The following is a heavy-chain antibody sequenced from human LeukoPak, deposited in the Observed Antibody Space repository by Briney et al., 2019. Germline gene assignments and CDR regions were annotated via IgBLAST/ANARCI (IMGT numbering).Heavy chain of an antibody. Sequence: HPGGSLRLSCAASGFTFSNFGMHWVRQAPGKGLEWVAFIRYDGSNKYYADSVKGRFTISRDNSKNTLYLQMNSLRAEDTAVYYCAKEYGYGFRAYMDVWGKGTTVTISS. CDR1: GFTFSNFG. D-gene: IGHD5-18*01. V-gene: IGHV3-30*02. CDR2: IRYDGSNK. J-gene: IGHJ6*03. CDR3: AKEYGYGFRAYMDV.